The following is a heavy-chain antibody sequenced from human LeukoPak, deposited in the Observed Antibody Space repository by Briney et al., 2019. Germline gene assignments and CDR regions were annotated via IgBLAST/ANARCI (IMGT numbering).Heavy chain of an antibody. J-gene: IGHJ4*02. CDR2: IIASGGST. Sequence: PGGSLRLSCAASGFTFSTYAMTWVRQAPGKGLEWVSTIIASGGSTYYADSVKGRFTISRDNSKNTLYLQMNSLRAEDTAVYYCAKDRYSSSSGDFDYWGQGTLVTVSS. CDR3: AKDRYSSSSGDFDY. V-gene: IGHV3-23*01. CDR1: GFTFSTYA. D-gene: IGHD6-6*01.